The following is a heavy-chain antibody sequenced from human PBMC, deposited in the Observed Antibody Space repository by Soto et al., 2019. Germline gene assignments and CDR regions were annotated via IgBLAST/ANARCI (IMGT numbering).Heavy chain of an antibody. V-gene: IGHV3-23*01. Sequence: EVQLLESGGGLVQPGGSLRLSCAASGFSFSTYGMTWVRLAPGKGLEWVSFITGRGDITYYADSVKGRFTISRDNSKNTLYLQMNSRRAEDTAVYFCAKTIRGDFDFWGQGTLVTVSS. CDR3: AKTIRGDFDF. CDR2: ITGRGDIT. D-gene: IGHD3-10*01. CDR1: GFSFSTYG. J-gene: IGHJ4*02.